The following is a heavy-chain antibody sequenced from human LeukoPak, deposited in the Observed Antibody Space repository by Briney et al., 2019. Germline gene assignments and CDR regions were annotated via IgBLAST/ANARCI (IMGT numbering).Heavy chain of an antibody. D-gene: IGHD1-26*01. V-gene: IGHV1-69*13. J-gene: IGHJ4*02. Sequence: ASVKVSCKASGGTFSSYAIRWVRQAPGQGLEWMGGINPIFGTANYAQKFQGRVTITADESTSTAYMELSSLRSEDTAVYYCAIDGIVGATTEAAYDYWGQGTLVTVSS. CDR1: GGTFSSYA. CDR3: AIDGIVGATTEAAYDY. CDR2: INPIFGTA.